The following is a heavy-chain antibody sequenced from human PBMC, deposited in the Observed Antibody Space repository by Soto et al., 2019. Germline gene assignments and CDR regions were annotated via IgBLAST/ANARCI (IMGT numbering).Heavy chain of an antibody. J-gene: IGHJ4*02. CDR1: GYSFTSYW. Sequence: PGESLKISCKGSGYSFTSYWIGWVRQMPGKGLEWMGIIYPGDSDTRYSPSFQGQVTISADKSISTAYLQWSSLKASDTAMYYCARHLTLYYYDSSGYDYWGQGTLVTVSS. V-gene: IGHV5-51*01. CDR2: IYPGDSDT. D-gene: IGHD3-22*01. CDR3: ARHLTLYYYDSSGYDY.